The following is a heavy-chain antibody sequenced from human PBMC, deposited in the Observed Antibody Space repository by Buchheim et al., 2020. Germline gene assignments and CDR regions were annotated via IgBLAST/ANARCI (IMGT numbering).Heavy chain of an antibody. Sequence: EVQLIESGGGLVQPGGSLRLSCGASRFTFSSYAMNWVRQAPGKGLEWISYISSSSESIYYADSVKGRFTISRDNAKKSLYLQMNTLTDEDTAVYYCARADSSDWDFEYWGQGTL. J-gene: IGHJ4*02. CDR2: ISSSSESI. V-gene: IGHV3-48*02. CDR3: ARADSSDWDFEY. CDR1: RFTFSSYA. D-gene: IGHD3-22*01.